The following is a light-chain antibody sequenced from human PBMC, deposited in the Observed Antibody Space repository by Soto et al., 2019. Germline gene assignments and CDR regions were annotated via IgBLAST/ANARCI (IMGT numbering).Light chain of an antibody. CDR1: QGIKNY. V-gene: IGKV1-16*01. CDR2: AAS. J-gene: IGKJ2*01. CDR3: QQYTTYPLT. Sequence: DIRMTQSPPSLSASVGDRVTITCRASQGIKNYLAWFQQKPGEAPKSLIYAASSLQSGVPSRFSGSGSGTYFTLTISSLQPEDFATYYCQQYTTYPLTFGRGTKLEIK.